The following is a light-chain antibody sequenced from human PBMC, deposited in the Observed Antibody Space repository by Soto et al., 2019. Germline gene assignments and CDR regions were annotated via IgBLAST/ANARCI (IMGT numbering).Light chain of an antibody. V-gene: IGLV2-11*01. CDR3: CSYAGGPEV. CDR2: GVS. CDR1: SSDVGGYKY. Sequence: QSALTQPRSVSGSPGQSVTISCTGTSSDVGGYKYVSWYQQKPGKAPKLIIYGVSRWPSGVPNRFSGSKSGNRASLTISGLQAEDEGDYYCCSYAGGPEVFGTGTKLTGL. J-gene: IGLJ1*01.